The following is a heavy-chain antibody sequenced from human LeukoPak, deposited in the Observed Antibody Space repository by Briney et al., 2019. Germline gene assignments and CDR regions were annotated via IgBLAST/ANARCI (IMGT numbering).Heavy chain of an antibody. CDR1: GGSISSGGHY. Sequence: PSETLSLTCTVSGGSISSGGHYWTWIRQHPGKGLEWIAYIYHTGTTYYSPSLKSRVNISVDTSKNQFSLKLSSVTAADTAVYYCASGTYYYFDFWGQGTLVTVSS. D-gene: IGHD1-26*01. CDR2: IYHTGTT. V-gene: IGHV4-31*03. CDR3: ASGTYYYFDF. J-gene: IGHJ4*02.